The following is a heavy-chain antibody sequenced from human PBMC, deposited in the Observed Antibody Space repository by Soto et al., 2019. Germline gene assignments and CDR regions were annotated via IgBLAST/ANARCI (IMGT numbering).Heavy chain of an antibody. J-gene: IGHJ6*03. CDR1: GFTFSNAW. CDR2: IKSKTDGGTT. CDR3: TTGDILTGWSYYYMDV. V-gene: IGHV3-15*01. D-gene: IGHD3-9*01. Sequence: SLRLSCAASGFTFSNAWMSWVRQAPGKGLEWVGRIKSKTDGGTTDYAAPVKGRFTISRDDSKNTLYLQMNSLKTEDTAVYYCTTGDILTGWSYYYMDVWGKGTTVTAP.